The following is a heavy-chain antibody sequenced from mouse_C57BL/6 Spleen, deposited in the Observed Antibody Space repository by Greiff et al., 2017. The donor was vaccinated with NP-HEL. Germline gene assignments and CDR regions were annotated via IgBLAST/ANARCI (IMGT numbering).Heavy chain of an antibody. D-gene: IGHD1-1*01. CDR3: ARSHYGSSKGAWFAY. J-gene: IGHJ3*01. V-gene: IGHV1-82*01. CDR2: IYPGDGDT. CDR1: GYAFSSSW. Sequence: VQLQQSGPELVKPGASVKISCKASGYAFSSSWMNWVKQRPGKGLEWIGRIYPGDGDTNYNGKFKGKATLTADKSSSTAYMQLSSLTSEDSAVYFCARSHYGSSKGAWFAYWGQGTLVTVSA.